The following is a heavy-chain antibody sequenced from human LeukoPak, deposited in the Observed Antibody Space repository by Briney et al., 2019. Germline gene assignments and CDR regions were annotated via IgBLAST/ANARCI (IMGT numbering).Heavy chain of an antibody. D-gene: IGHD6-19*01. Sequence: SETLSLTGAVYGWTFSGYYWTWIRQPPGEGLEWIGEITDRGSTNYNPSLRRRVTLSVDTSKSQFSLKVSSVTAADTSVFYGARGWGHSSGWGHYYYSIYVWGQGTTVIVSS. CDR3: ARGWGHSSGWGHYYYSIYV. CDR2: ITDRGST. V-gene: IGHV4-34*01. J-gene: IGHJ6*02. CDR1: GWTFSGYY.